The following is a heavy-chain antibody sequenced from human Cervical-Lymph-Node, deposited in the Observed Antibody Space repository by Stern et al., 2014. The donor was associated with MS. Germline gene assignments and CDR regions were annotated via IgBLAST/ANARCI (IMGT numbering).Heavy chain of an antibody. CDR2: IYYSGST. Sequence: QLQLQESGPGLVKPSQTLSLTCTVSGGSISSGGYYWSWIRQHPGKGLEWIGYIYYSGSTYYNPSLKSRVTISVDTSKNQFSLKLSSVTAADTAVYYCRGGYDPEDAFDIWGQGTMVTVSS. V-gene: IGHV4-31*03. CDR1: GGSISSGGYY. D-gene: IGHD5-12*01. J-gene: IGHJ3*02. CDR3: RGGYDPEDAFDI.